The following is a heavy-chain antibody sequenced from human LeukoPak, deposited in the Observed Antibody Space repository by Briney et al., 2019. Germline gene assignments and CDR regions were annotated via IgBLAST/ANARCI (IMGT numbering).Heavy chain of an antibody. D-gene: IGHD3-10*01. CDR3: ARHRGWFDP. Sequence: PSETLSLTCTVPGGSISSYYWSWIRQPPGKGLEWIGYIYTNGSTNYNPSLKSRVTISVDTSKNQFSLKLSSVTAADTAVYYCARHRGWFDPWGQGTLVTVSS. CDR1: GGSISSYY. CDR2: IYTNGST. V-gene: IGHV4-4*09. J-gene: IGHJ5*02.